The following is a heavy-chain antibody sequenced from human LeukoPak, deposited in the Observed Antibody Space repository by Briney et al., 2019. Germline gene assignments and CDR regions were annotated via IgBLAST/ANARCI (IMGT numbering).Heavy chain of an antibody. Sequence: PGGSLRLSCAASGFTFSSYAMNWVRQAPGKGLEWVSSISRGSDHIFYADSMKGRFTISRDNAKNSLYLQMNSLGAEDTAVYYCARDYPSGTFDPWGQGTLVTVSS. CDR3: ARDYPSGTFDP. V-gene: IGHV3-21*01. J-gene: IGHJ5*02. CDR2: ISRGSDHI. CDR1: GFTFSSYA. D-gene: IGHD1-1*01.